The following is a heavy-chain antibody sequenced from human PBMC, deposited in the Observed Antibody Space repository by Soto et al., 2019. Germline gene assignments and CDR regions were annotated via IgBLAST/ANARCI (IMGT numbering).Heavy chain of an antibody. D-gene: IGHD3-10*01. V-gene: IGHV3-23*01. CDR2: FRTGGDGGTT. CDR1: GFTFSSYS. J-gene: IGHJ4*02. Sequence: EVQLLESGGGVVQPGGSLRLSCAASGFTFSSYSMSWVRQAPGKRLEWVSGFRTGGDGGTTYYADSVKGRFTISRDNSKNTLFLQMNSLRPEDTAIYYCAKKVNSGPGSQYFDYWGQGTLVTVSS. CDR3: AKKVNSGPGSQYFDY.